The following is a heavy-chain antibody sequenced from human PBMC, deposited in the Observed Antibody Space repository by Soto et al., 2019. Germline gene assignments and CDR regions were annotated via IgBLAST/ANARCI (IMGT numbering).Heavy chain of an antibody. D-gene: IGHD2-21*01. CDR2: TYHRGHP. CDR1: GDTISTGGYT. Sequence: SETLSLTCDVSGDTISTGGYTWAWIRQPPGKALEWLGHTYHRGHPYYNPSLKSRVIISVDRSKNQFFLKLSSVTAADTAVYYCGRHLFSDVWGQGTTVTVSS. J-gene: IGHJ6*02. CDR3: GRHLFSDV. V-gene: IGHV4-30-2*01.